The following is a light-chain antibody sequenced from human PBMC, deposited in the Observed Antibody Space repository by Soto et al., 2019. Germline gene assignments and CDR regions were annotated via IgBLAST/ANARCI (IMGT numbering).Light chain of an antibody. CDR2: DVI. V-gene: IGLV2-11*01. Sequence: QSALTQPRSVSGSPGQSVTISCTGTSSDVGTYTYVSWYQQHPGKAPKLIIYDVIKRPSGVPDRFSGSKSGNTASLTISVLQAADEADYYCCSYAGSYTHVFGTGTKLTVL. J-gene: IGLJ1*01. CDR3: CSYAGSYTHV. CDR1: SSDVGTYTY.